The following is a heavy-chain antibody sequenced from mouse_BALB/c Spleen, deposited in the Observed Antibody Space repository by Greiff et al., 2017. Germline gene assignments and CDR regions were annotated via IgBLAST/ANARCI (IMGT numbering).Heavy chain of an antibody. J-gene: IGHJ2*01. CDR1: GYTFTSYW. CDR3: ARGGNYGGYFDY. D-gene: IGHD2-1*01. CDR2: IDPSDSYT. V-gene: IGHV1-69*02. Sequence: VQLQQPGAELVKPGASVKLSCKASGYTFTSYWMHWVKQRPGQGLEWIGEIDPSDSYTNYNQKFKGKATLTVDKSTSTAYMQLSSLTSEDSAVYYCARGGNYGGYFDYWGQGTTLTVSS.